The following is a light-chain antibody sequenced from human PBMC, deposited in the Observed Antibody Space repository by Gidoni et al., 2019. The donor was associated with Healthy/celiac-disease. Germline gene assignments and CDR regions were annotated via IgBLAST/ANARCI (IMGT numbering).Light chain of an antibody. CDR1: QSVSSSY. V-gene: IGKV3-20*01. CDR3: QQYGSSPPYT. CDR2: GAS. J-gene: IGKJ2*01. Sequence: EIVLTQSPGTLSLSPGERANLSCRASQSVSSSYLAWYQQKPGQAPRLLIYGASSRATGIPDRFSSSGSGTDFTLTISRLEPEDFAVYYCQQYGSSPPYTFGQGTKLEIK.